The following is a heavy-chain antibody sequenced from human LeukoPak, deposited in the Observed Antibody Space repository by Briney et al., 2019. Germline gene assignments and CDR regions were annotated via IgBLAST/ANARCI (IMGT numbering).Heavy chain of an antibody. Sequence: SETLSLTCTVSGGSIGSSSYYWGWIRQPPGKGLEWIGSIYYSGSTYYNPSLKSRVTISVDTSKNQFSLKLSSVTAADTAVYYCARGLTGYYMRFDYWGQGTLVTVSS. CDR2: IYYSGST. CDR1: GGSIGSSSYY. J-gene: IGHJ4*02. CDR3: ARGLTGYYMRFDY. V-gene: IGHV4-39*07. D-gene: IGHD3-9*01.